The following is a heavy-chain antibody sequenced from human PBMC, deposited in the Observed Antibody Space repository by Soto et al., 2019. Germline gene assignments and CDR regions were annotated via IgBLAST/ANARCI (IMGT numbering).Heavy chain of an antibody. Sequence: ASGKVSCKASGYTFTSYGISWVRQAPGQGLEWMGWISAYNGNTNYAQKLQGRVTMTTDTSTSTAYMELRSLRSDDTAVYYCARVLAVAGRHYSDYWGQGTLVTVSS. J-gene: IGHJ4*02. CDR3: ARVLAVAGRHYSDY. D-gene: IGHD6-19*01. CDR2: ISAYNGNT. V-gene: IGHV1-18*01. CDR1: GYTFTSYG.